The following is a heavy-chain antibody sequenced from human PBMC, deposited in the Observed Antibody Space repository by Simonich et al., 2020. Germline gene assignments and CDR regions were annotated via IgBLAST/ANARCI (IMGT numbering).Heavy chain of an antibody. CDR3: ARHYYGDYYFDY. Sequence: EVQLVESGGGLVQPGGSLRLSCAASGFTFSSYEMNWVRQAPGKRREWVSYISSSGSTIYYADSVKGRFTISRDNAKNSLYLQMNSLRAEDTAVYYCARHYYGDYYFDYWGQGTLVTVSS. J-gene: IGHJ4*02. CDR1: GFTFSSYE. CDR2: ISSSGSTI. V-gene: IGHV3-48*03. D-gene: IGHD4-17*01.